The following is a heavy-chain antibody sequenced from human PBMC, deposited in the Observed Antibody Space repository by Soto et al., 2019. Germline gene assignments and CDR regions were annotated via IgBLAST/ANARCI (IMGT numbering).Heavy chain of an antibody. CDR3: AAVWAAAEDY. J-gene: IGHJ4*02. Sequence: SVKVSCKASGFTFTSSAVQWVRPARGQRLGWIGWLVVGSGNTNYAQKFQERVTITRDMSTSTAYMELSSLRSEDTAVYYCAAVWAAAEDYWGQGTLVTVSS. D-gene: IGHD6-13*01. CDR2: LVVGSGNT. V-gene: IGHV1-58*01. CDR1: GFTFTSSA.